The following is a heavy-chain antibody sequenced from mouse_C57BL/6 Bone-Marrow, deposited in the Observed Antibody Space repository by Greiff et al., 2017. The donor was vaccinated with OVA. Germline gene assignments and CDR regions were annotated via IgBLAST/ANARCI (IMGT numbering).Heavy chain of an antibody. V-gene: IGHV5-2*01. D-gene: IGHD2-1*01. CDR1: EYEFPYPD. CDR3: ARPMVTTGGVAY. J-gene: IGHJ3*01. Sequence: EVTVVESGGGLVQPGESLKLSCASYEYEFPYPDMSWVRKTPETRLELVAAINSDGGSPYSPDTMERRFIISRDNTKKTLYLQMSSLRSEDTAGDDGARPMVTTGGVAYWGQGTLVTVSA. CDR2: INSDGGSP.